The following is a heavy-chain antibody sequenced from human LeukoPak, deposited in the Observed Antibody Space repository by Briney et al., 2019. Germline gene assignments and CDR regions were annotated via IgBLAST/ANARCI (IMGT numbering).Heavy chain of an antibody. Sequence: SETLSLTCTVSGGSISSSYWSWIRPPPGKGLEWIGYISYSGSTNYNPYLKSRLIISVDTSKNQFSLKLSSVTAADTAVYFCARRSRTYYFDYWGQGTLVTVSS. J-gene: IGHJ4*02. CDR1: GGSISSSY. D-gene: IGHD1-7*01. V-gene: IGHV4-59*01. CDR3: ARRSRTYYFDY. CDR2: ISYSGST.